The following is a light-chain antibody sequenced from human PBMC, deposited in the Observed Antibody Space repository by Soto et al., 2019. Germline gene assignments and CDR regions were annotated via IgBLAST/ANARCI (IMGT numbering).Light chain of an antibody. Sequence: EIALAQSPGTLSLSPGKRPTLSCRASQSISSSYLAWYQQRPGQAPRXXIYGASSRATGIPDRFSGSGSGTEFTLTISRLEPEDFEVYYCQQYGSSSWTFGQGTKVDI. J-gene: IGKJ1*01. V-gene: IGKV3-20*01. CDR1: QSISSSY. CDR3: QQYGSSSWT. CDR2: GAS.